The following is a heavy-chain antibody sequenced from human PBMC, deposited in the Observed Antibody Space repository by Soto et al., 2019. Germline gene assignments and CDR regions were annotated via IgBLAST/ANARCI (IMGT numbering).Heavy chain of an antibody. V-gene: IGHV3-21*01. D-gene: IGHD3-10*01. CDR2: ISSRSRSI. CDR3: ARSIYGSGDGNDY. J-gene: IGHJ4*01. Sequence: PGGSLRLSCAVTGFTLSTYAMHWVRQAPGKGLEWVSSISSRSRSIYYADSQKGRFTISRDNAKNTLYLQMNSLRAEDTAVYYCARSIYGSGDGNDYWGQGTLVTVSS. CDR1: GFTLSTYA.